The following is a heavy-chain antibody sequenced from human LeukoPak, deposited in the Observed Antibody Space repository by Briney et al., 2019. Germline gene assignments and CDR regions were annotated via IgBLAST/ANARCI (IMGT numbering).Heavy chain of an antibody. Sequence: PGGSLRLSCTASGFTFSKYWMSWVRQAQGKGMEWVANINTEGREKNYVDSMKGRFTISRDNAKNSLYLQMNSLRAEDTAVYYCASSMCFGMRKIDYWGLGTLVTVSS. V-gene: IGHV3-7*03. CDR2: INTEGREK. D-gene: IGHD3-10*01. J-gene: IGHJ4*02. CDR3: ASSMCFGMRKIDY. CDR1: GFTFSKYW.